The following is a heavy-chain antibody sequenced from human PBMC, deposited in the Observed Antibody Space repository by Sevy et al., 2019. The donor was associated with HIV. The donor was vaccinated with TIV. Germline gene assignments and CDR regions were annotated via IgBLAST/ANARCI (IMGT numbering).Heavy chain of an antibody. CDR3: ARDQYYDIGTGLYAMDV. V-gene: IGHV4-61*01. J-gene: IGHJ6*02. Sequence: SETLSLICSVSGASVSAANDYWSWIRQPPGKGLEWIGNVFYFGSTNYNPSLKSRVTISLDTSKKQFSLKLNFVTAADTAVYYCARDQYYDIGTGLYAMDVWGQGTTVTVSS. CDR2: VFYFGST. D-gene: IGHD3-9*01. CDR1: GASVSAANDY.